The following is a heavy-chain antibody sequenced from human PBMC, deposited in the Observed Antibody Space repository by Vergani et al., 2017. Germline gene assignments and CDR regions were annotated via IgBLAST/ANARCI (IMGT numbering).Heavy chain of an antibody. J-gene: IGHJ4*02. V-gene: IGHV3-30*03. Sequence: QGQLVESGGGIVQPGRSLRLSCAASGFTFNSYGFHWVRQAPGKGLEWVAVMSYDGNNKYYADSVKGRFTISRDNSKNTLYLQMNSLRAEDTAVYYCARQPLGYCSTTTCEFFGGVDYWGQGTLVTVSS. CDR2: MSYDGNNK. CDR1: GFTFNSYG. D-gene: IGHD2-2*01. CDR3: ARQPLGYCSTTTCEFFGGVDY.